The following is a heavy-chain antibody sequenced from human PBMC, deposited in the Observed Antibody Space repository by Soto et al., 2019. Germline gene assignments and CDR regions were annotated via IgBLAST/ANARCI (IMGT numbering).Heavy chain of an antibody. CDR1: GYTFTSYA. Sequence: ASVKVSCKASGYTFTSYAMHWVRQAPGQRLEWMGWINAGNGNTKYSQKFQGRVTITRDTSASTAYMELSSLRSEDTAVYYCAREVVVAATGGYYGMDVWGQGTTVTVSS. CDR3: AREVVVAATGGYYGMDV. V-gene: IGHV1-3*01. D-gene: IGHD2-15*01. CDR2: INAGNGNT. J-gene: IGHJ6*02.